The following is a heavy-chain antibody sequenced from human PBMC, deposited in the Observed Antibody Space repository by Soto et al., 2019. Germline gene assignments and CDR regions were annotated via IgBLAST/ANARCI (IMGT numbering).Heavy chain of an antibody. CDR3: AASYYYDSSGLGWYFDY. D-gene: IGHD3-22*01. J-gene: IGHJ4*02. CDR2: IVVGSGNT. V-gene: IGHV1-58*01. Sequence: ASVKVSCKASGFTFTSSAVQWVRQARGQRFEWIGWIVVGSGNTNYAQKFQERVTITRDMSTSTAYMELSSLRSEDTAVYYCAASYYYDSSGLGWYFDYWGQGTLVTVSS. CDR1: GFTFTSSA.